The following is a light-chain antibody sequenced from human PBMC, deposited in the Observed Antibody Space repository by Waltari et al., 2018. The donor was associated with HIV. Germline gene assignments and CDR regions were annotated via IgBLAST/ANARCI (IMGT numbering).Light chain of an antibody. CDR1: SSNIGRFT. CDR3: AAWDGSLGGFV. Sequence: QSVLTQPPSVSGTPGQWVIISCSGSSSNIGRFTVNFDRQRPEAAPKLIIYRKNRRPSVVPDRVPGSRSGTSASLAINGLQSEDEAEYYCAAWDGSLGGFVFGPGTKVTVL. CDR2: RKN. V-gene: IGLV1-44*01. J-gene: IGLJ1*01.